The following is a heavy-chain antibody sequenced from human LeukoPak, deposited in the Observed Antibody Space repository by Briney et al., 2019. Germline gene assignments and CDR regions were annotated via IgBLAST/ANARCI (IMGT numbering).Heavy chain of an antibody. CDR2: INHSGST. CDR1: GGSFSGYY. J-gene: IGHJ4*02. Sequence: PSETLSLTCAVYGGSFSGYYWSWIRQPPGKGLEWLGEINHSGSTNYNPSLKSRVTISVDTSKNQFSLKLSSVTAADTAVYYCARKYSWRARAVDYWGQGTLVTVSS. CDR3: ARKYSWRARAVDY. V-gene: IGHV4-34*01. D-gene: IGHD6-6*01.